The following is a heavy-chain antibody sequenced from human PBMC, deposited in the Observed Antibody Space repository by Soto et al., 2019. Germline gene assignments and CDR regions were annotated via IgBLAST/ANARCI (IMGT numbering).Heavy chain of an antibody. D-gene: IGHD3-16*02. J-gene: IGHJ5*02. Sequence: SETLSLTCTVSGGSISSGDYYWSWIRQPPGKGLEWIGYIYYSGSTYYNPSLKSRVTISVDTSKNQFSLKLSSVTAADTAVYYCARDLGDYVWGSYRSRGWFDPWGQGTLVTVSS. V-gene: IGHV4-30-4*01. CDR1: GGSISSGDYY. CDR2: IYYSGST. CDR3: ARDLGDYVWGSYRSRGWFDP.